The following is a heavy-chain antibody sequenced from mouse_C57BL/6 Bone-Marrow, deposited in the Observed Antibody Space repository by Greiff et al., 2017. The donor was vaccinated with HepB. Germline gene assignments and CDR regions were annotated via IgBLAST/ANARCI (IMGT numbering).Heavy chain of an antibody. CDR1: GYTFTSYW. J-gene: IGHJ4*01. CDR2: IDPSDSET. D-gene: IGHD1-1*01. Sequence: QVQLQQSGAELVRPGSSVKLSCKASGYTFTSYWMHWVKQRPIQGLEWIGNIDPSDSETHYNQKFKDKATLTVDKSSSTAYMQLSSLTSEDSAVYYCASPFYGSSMDYWGQGTSVTVSS. V-gene: IGHV1-52*01. CDR3: ASPFYGSSMDY.